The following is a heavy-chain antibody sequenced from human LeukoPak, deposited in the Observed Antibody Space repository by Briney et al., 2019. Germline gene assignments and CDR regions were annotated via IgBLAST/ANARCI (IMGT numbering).Heavy chain of an antibody. CDR1: GSTFSSYW. D-gene: IGHD3-10*01. Sequence: GGSLRLSCAASGSTFSSYWMSWVRQAPGKGLEWVANIKQDGSEKYYVDSVKGRSTISRDNAKNSLYLQMNSLRAEDTAVYYCARGYYGSGSYFWGQGTLVTVSS. CDR3: ARGYYGSGSYF. J-gene: IGHJ4*02. V-gene: IGHV3-7*03. CDR2: IKQDGSEK.